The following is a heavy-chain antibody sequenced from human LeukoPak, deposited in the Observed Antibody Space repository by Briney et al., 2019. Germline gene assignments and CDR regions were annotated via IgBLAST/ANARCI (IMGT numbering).Heavy chain of an antibody. Sequence: PGGSLRLSCAASGFTFSSYGMHWARQAPGKGLEWVAFIRYDGSNKYYADSAKGRFTISRDNSKNTLYLQMNSLRAEDTAVYYCYCSSTSWNGPWGQGTLVTVSS. D-gene: IGHD2-2*01. V-gene: IGHV3-30*02. J-gene: IGHJ5*02. CDR1: GFTFSSYG. CDR2: IRYDGSNK. CDR3: YCSSTSWNGP.